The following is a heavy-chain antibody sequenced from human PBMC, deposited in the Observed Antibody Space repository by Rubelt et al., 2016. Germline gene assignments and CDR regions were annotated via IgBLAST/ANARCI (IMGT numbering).Heavy chain of an antibody. Sequence: QVQLVLSGAEVKKPGASVKVSCKASGYTFTSYGIRWVRQSPGQGLEWMGWISAYNGNTNYAQKLQGRVTMTTDTSTSTEERELRSLRSDDTAVYYCAREVMAISDYWGQGTRGTVSS. J-gene: IGHJ4*02. CDR2: ISAYNGNT. V-gene: IGHV1-18*01. D-gene: IGHD2-21*01. CDR1: GYTFTSYG. CDR3: AREVMAISDY.